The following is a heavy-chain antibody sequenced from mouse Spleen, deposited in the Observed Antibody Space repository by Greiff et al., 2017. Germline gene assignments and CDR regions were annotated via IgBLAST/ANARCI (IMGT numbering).Heavy chain of an antibody. CDR3: ARFDYYGSSYAPWFAY. Sequence: QVQLQPGAELVKPGASVKMSCKASGYTFTSYWITWVKQRPGQGLEWIGDIYPGSGSTNYNEKFKSKATLTVDTSSSAAYMQLSSLTSEDSAVYYCARFDYYGSSYAPWFAYWGQGTLVTVSA. J-gene: IGHJ3*01. CDR1: GYTFTSYW. CDR2: IYPGSGST. D-gene: IGHD1-1*01. V-gene: IGHV1-55*01.